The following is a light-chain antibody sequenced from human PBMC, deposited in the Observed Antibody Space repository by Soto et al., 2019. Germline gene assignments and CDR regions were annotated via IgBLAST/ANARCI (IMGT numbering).Light chain of an antibody. CDR2: DAS. V-gene: IGKV3-20*01. CDR3: QQCSTPPLT. Sequence: EIVMTQSPGTLSLSPGERATLSCRASQIVTNNYVACYQKKPGQPPRLLIDDASTRATGIPDRFSGGGSGTDFTLTISRLEPEDFAVYYCQQCSTPPLTFGGGTNVELK. J-gene: IGKJ4*01. CDR1: QIVTNNY.